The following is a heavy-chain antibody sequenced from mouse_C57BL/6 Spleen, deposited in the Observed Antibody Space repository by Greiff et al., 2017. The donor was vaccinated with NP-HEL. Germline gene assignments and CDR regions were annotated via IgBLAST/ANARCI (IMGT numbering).Heavy chain of an antibody. D-gene: IGHD1-1*01. J-gene: IGHJ1*03. V-gene: IGHV2-2*01. CDR2: IWSGGST. CDR1: GFSLTSYG. CDR3: ARNFPPITTVGARYFDV. Sequence: VKLKQSGPGLVQPSQSLSITCTVSGFSLTSYGVHWVRQSPGKGLEWLGVIWSGGSTDYNAAFISRLSISKDNSKSQVFFKMNSLQADDTAIYYCARNFPPITTVGARYFDVWGTGTTVTVSS.